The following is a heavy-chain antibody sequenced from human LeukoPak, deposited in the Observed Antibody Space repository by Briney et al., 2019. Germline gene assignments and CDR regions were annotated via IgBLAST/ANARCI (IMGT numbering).Heavy chain of an antibody. CDR3: AGTPYSFNWFDP. Sequence: PGGSLRLSWAASGXTFSSYWLHWVRQAPGKGLVPVSRLNSDGSSTSYADSVKGRFTISRDNAKNTLYLQMNSLRAEDTAVYYCAGTPYSFNWFDPWGQGTLVTVSS. D-gene: IGHD6-13*01. CDR2: LNSDGSST. CDR1: GXTFSSYW. V-gene: IGHV3-74*01. J-gene: IGHJ5*02.